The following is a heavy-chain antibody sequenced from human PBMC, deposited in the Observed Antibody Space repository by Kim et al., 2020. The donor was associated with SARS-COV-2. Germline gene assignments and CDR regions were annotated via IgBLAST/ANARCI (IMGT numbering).Heavy chain of an antibody. CDR1: GGSISSGDYY. CDR2: IYYSGST. J-gene: IGHJ4*02. CDR3: ARAPSSIAGL. Sequence: SETLSLTCTVSGGSISSGDYYWSWIRQPPGKGLEWIGYIYYSGSTYYNPSLKSRVTISVDTSKNQVSLKLSSVTAADTAVYYCARAPSSIAGLWGQGTLVTVSS. V-gene: IGHV4-30-4*01. D-gene: IGHD6-6*01.